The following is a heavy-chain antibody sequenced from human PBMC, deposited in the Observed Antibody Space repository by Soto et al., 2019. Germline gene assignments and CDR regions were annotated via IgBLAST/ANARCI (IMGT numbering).Heavy chain of an antibody. CDR3: AHPKSRGCYSES. D-gene: IGHD3-22*01. CDR1: GFSLSTRQLG. Sequence: SGPTLVTPTQHLTWTCPSSGFSLSTRQLGVGWIRQPPGKSLECLAHVYWNDDKYYSLSLKSRLTITKDTPKSQVVLTMTNMDPVDTATYYCAHPKSRGCYSESWGKGAMVICSS. V-gene: IGHV2-5*01. CDR2: VYWNDDK. J-gene: IGHJ6*04.